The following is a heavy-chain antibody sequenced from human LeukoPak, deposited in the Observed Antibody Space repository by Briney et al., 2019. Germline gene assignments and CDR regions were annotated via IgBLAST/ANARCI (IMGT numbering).Heavy chain of an antibody. D-gene: IGHD5-24*01. CDR3: ARERDGYNHGIFDY. CDR2: IWYDGSNK. Sequence: GGSLRLSCAASGFTFSSYGMHWVRQAPGKGLEWVAVIWYDGSNKYYADSVKGRFTISRDNSKNTLYLQMNSLRAEDTAVYYCARERDGYNHGIFDYWGQGTLVTVSS. CDR1: GFTFSSYG. J-gene: IGHJ4*02. V-gene: IGHV3-33*01.